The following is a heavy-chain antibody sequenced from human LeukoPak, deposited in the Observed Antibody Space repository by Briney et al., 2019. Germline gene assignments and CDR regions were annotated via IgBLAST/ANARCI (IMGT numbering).Heavy chain of an antibody. Sequence: GSLRLSCAASGFIFGNYDMHWVRQAPGKRLEWVSSIGTADDTYYPGSVKGRFTISRDNAKNSLYLQMNSLRAGDTAVYYCARVNPTAGTFDYWGQGTLVTVSS. CDR3: ARVNPTAGTFDY. V-gene: IGHV3-13*01. CDR1: GFIFGNYD. J-gene: IGHJ4*02. CDR2: IGTADDT. D-gene: IGHD6-13*01.